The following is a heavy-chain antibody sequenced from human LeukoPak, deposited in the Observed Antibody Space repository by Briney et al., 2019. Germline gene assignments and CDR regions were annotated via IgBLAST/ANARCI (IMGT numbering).Heavy chain of an antibody. D-gene: IGHD3-10*01. CDR1: GFSFSSYW. J-gene: IGHJ4*02. CDR2: INIDGRST. Sequence: PGGSLRLSCAGSGFSFSSYWMHWVRQVPGKGLEWVSRINIDGRSTSYAEFVKGRFTISRDNAKNTLYLQMDSLRAEDTAVYYCARLGSQNYFDYWGQGTLVTVSS. CDR3: ARLGSQNYFDY. V-gene: IGHV3-74*01.